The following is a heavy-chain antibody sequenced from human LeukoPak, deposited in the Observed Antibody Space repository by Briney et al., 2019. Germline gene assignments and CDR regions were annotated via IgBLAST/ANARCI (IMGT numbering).Heavy chain of an antibody. J-gene: IGHJ4*02. D-gene: IGHD6-19*01. Sequence: ASVKVSCKASGYTFTSYGISWVRQAPGQGLEWMGWISAYNGNTNYAQKFQGRVTLTRDTSITTAYIELSRLRSDDTAVYYCARLSIAVAGTWGQGTLVTVSS. V-gene: IGHV1-18*01. CDR2: ISAYNGNT. CDR3: ARLSIAVAGT. CDR1: GYTFTSYG.